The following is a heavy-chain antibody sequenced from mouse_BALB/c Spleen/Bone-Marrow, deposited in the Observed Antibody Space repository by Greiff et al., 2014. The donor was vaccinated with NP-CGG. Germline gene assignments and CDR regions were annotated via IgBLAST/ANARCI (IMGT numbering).Heavy chain of an antibody. CDR2: INPSNGGT. J-gene: IGHJ4*01. D-gene: IGHD2-3*01. Sequence: QVQLQQSGAELVKPGASVKLSCKASGYTFTSYYMYWVKQRPGQGLEWIGEINPSNGGTNFNEKFKSEATLTVDKSSSTAYMQLSSLTSEDSAVYYCTRGGWLAMDYWGQGTSVTVSS. V-gene: IGHV1S81*02. CDR3: TRGGWLAMDY. CDR1: GYTFTSYY.